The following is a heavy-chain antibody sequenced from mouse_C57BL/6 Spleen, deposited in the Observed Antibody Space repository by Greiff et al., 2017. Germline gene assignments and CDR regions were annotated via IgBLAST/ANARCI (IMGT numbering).Heavy chain of an antibody. CDR2: ISSGSSTI. D-gene: IGHD1-1*01. CDR1: GFTFSDYG. J-gene: IGHJ1*03. Sequence: EVKLVESGGGLVKPGGSLKLSCAASGFTFSDYGMHWVRQAPEKGLEWVAYISSGSSTIYYADTVKGRFTISRDNAKNTLFLQMTSLRSEDTAMYYCARRDYYGSTLVWGTGTTVTVSS. CDR3: ARRDYYGSTLV. V-gene: IGHV5-17*01.